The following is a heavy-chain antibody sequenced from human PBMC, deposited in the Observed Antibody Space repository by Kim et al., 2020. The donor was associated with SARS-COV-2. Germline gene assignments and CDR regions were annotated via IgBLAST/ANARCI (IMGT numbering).Heavy chain of an antibody. CDR3: RRGHWGDTPS. D-gene: IGHD7-27*01. J-gene: IGHJ5*02. V-gene: IGHV3-53*01. CDR2: IHIDGTT. CDR1: GFIVTNHY. Sequence: GGSLRLSCAASGFIVTNHYLTWVRQAPGKGLEWLSMIHIDGTTYYADSVRGRFTISRDISENTLYLQMNNLRAEDTAIYFCRRGHWGDTPSWGQGTRVTISS.